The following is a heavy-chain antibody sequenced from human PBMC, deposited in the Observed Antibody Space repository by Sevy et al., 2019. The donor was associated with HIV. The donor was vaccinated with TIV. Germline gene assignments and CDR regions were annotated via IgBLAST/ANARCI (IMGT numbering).Heavy chain of an antibody. J-gene: IGHJ3*02. D-gene: IGHD3-22*01. CDR3: AGVYDGDYYDSSGYPNAFDI. V-gene: IGHV4-59*01. CDR1: GGSISSYY. CDR2: IYYSGST. Sequence: SETLSLTCTVSGGSISSYYWSWIRQPPGKGLEWIGYIYYSGSTNYNPSLKSRVTISVDTSKNQFSLKLSSVTAADTAVYYCAGVYDGDYYDSSGYPNAFDIWGQGTMVTVSS.